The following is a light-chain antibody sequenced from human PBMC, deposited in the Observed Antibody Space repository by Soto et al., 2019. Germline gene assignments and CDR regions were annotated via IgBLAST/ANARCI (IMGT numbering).Light chain of an antibody. J-gene: IGKJ5*01. CDR1: QSVNSN. CDR3: QQYDNSIT. Sequence: EIVMTQSPATLSVSPGERATLSCRASQSVNSNLAWYRQKPGQAPRLLISDASTRATGVPARFSGSGSGTEFTLTISSLQSEDSGIYYCQQYDNSITFGQGTRLEIE. CDR2: DAS. V-gene: IGKV3-15*01.